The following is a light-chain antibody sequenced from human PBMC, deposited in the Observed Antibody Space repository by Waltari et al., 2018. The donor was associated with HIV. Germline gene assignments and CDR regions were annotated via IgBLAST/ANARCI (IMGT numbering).Light chain of an antibody. J-gene: IGKJ4*01. CDR1: QGVSSW. Sequence: DIQMTQSPSSLSASVGDRVTITCRASQGVSSWVAWYQHKPDKPPKALIYAATNLQSGVPSRFSGSGSGTIFTLIISSLQPEDFATYYCQQYKTFPLTFGGGTKV. V-gene: IGKV1D-16*01. CDR2: AAT. CDR3: QQYKTFPLT.